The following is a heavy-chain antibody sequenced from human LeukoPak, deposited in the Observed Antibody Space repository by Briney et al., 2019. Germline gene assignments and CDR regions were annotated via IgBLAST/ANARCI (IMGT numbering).Heavy chain of an antibody. V-gene: IGHV3-23*01. CDR2: ISGSGGST. D-gene: IGHD3-22*01. CDR1: GFTFSSYG. CDR3: AGAARYYESGGKPPWVY. Sequence: QSGGSLRLSCAASGFTFSSYGMSWVRQAPGKGLEWVSAISGSGGSTYYADSVKGRFTISRDNSKNTLYLQMNSLRAEDTAVYYCAGAARYYESGGKPPWVYWGQGTLVTVSS. J-gene: IGHJ4*02.